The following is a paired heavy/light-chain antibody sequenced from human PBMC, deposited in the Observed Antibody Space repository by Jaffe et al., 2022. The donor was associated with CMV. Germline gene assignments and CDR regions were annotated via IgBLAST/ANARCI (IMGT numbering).Heavy chain of an antibody. J-gene: IGHJ6*02. CDR2: IYPGDSDT. D-gene: IGHD5-12*01. CDR3: TRLSGGYDFVGYSYNSMDV. Sequence: EVQLVQSGAEVKKSGESLKISCKGSGYIFAKYWIGWVRQMPGKGLEWMGIIYPGDSDTRYSPSFQGQVTISVDKSISAAHLQWSSLEASDTAMYYCTRLSGGYDFVGYSYNSMDVWGQGTTVTVSS. V-gene: IGHV5-51*01. CDR1: GYIFAKYW.
Light chain of an antibody. J-gene: IGKJ2*01. CDR1: QNIDTY. V-gene: IGKV1-5*03. CDR2: TAS. CDR3: QQWFT. Sequence: DIQMTQSPSTLSASVGDRVTITCRASQNIDTYVAWYQQKPGRAPKLLMSTASTLESGVPSRFSGSGSGTEFTLTISSLQPDDFAIYYCQQWFTFGQGTKLEIK.